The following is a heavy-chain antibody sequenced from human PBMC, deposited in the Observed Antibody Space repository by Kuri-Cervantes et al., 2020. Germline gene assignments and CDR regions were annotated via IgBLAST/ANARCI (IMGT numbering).Heavy chain of an antibody. D-gene: IGHD3-16*01. V-gene: IGHV1-18*01. CDR3: ARGDPGGAFDI. Sequence: ASVKVSCKASGGTFSSYAISWVRQAPGQGLEWMGWISAYNGNTNYAQKLQGRVTMTTDTSTSTAYMELSSLRSEDTAVYYCARGDPGGAFDIWGQGTMVTVSS. CDR1: GGTFSSYA. CDR2: ISAYNGNT. J-gene: IGHJ3*02.